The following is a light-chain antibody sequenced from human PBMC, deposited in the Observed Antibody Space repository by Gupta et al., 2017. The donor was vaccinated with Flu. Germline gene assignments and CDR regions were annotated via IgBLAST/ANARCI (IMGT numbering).Light chain of an antibody. V-gene: IGLV2-14*01. CDR1: SSDVGGYNY. Sequence: SSDVGGYNYVSWYQQHPGKAPKLMISEVSNRPSGVSNRFSGSKSGNTASLTISGLQAEDEADYYCSSYTSSSTWVFGGGTRVTVL. CDR2: EVS. CDR3: SSYTSSSTWV. J-gene: IGLJ3*02.